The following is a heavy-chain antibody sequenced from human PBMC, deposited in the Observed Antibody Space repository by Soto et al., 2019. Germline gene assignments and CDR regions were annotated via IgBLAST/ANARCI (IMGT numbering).Heavy chain of an antibody. J-gene: IGHJ6*02. Sequence: PGGSLRLSCAASGFTFSSYSMSWVRQAPGKGLEWVSAISGSGGSTYYADSVKGRFTISRDNSKNTLYLQMNSLRAEDTAVYYCARDYYDSSGYPTWYYYGMDVWGQGTTVTSP. CDR3: ARDYYDSSGYPTWYYYGMDV. D-gene: IGHD3-22*01. CDR2: ISGSGGST. CDR1: GFTFSSYS. V-gene: IGHV3-23*01.